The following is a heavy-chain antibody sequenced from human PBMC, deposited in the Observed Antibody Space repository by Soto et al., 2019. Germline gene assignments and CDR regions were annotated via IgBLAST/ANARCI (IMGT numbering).Heavy chain of an antibody. CDR3: ARSKTSGAHEYFEY. CDR1: GYPFTGYY. CDR2: INPKSGGT. V-gene: IGHV1-2*04. Sequence: QVQLVQSGAEVKKPGASVKVSCKASGYPFTGYYIHWVRQAPGQGLEWMGWINPKSGGTNYAQRFQGWVTMTRDTSISTVYSELGRLTSDDTAVYYCARSKTSGAHEYFEYWGQGTLLSVSS. D-gene: IGHD6-19*01. J-gene: IGHJ1*01.